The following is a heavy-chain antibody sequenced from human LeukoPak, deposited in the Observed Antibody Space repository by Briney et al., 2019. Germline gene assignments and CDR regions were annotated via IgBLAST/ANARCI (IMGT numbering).Heavy chain of an antibody. V-gene: IGHV3-23*01. J-gene: IGHJ4*02. CDR2: ISGSGGST. D-gene: IGHD1-26*01. CDR1: GFTFSSYA. Sequence: PGGSLRLSCAASGFTFSSYAMSWVRQAPGKGLEWVSAISGSGGSTYYADSVKGRFTISRDNSKNTLHLQMNSLRAEDTAVYYCAKADYSGSYSLDYWGQGTLVSVSS. CDR3: AKADYSGSYSLDY.